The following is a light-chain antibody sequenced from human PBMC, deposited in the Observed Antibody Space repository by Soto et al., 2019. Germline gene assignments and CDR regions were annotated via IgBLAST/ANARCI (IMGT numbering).Light chain of an antibody. Sequence: EIVMTQSPATLSVSPGERATLSCRASHTINNNLGWYQQKPGQAPRLLIYGVSTRATGIPARFSGSGSGTDFTLTINSLQSADFAVYYCQQYDDWPLTFGGGTKVEIK. CDR1: HTINNN. V-gene: IGKV3-15*01. CDR3: QQYDDWPLT. CDR2: GVS. J-gene: IGKJ4*01.